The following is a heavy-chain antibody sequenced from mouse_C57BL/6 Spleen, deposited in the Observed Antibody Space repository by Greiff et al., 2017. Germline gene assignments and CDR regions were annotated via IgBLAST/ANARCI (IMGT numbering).Heavy chain of an antibody. CDR3: ASRKSVYYGYAFDY. V-gene: IGHV1-61*01. Sequence: QVQLQQPGAELVRPGSSVKLSCKASGYTFTSYWMDWVKQRPGQGLEWIGNIYPSDSETHYNQKFKDKATLTVDKSSSTAYMQLSSLTSEDSAVYYCASRKSVYYGYAFDYWCQGTTLTVAS. CDR2: IYPSDSET. J-gene: IGHJ2*01. CDR1: GYTFTSYW. D-gene: IGHD2-2*01.